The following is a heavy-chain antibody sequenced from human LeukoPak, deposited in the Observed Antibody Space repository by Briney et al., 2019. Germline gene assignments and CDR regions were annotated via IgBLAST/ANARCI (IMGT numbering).Heavy chain of an antibody. D-gene: IGHD1-1*01. CDR2: ISWNSGSI. CDR1: GFTFDDYA. V-gene: IGHV3-9*01. CDR3: ARDMRRALAGTTGKADY. Sequence: PGRSLRLSCAASGFTFDDYAMHWVRQAPGKGLEWVSGISWNSGSIGYADSVKGRFTISRDNAKNSLYLQMNSLRAEDTAVYYCARDMRRALAGTTGKADYWGQGTLVTVSS. J-gene: IGHJ4*02.